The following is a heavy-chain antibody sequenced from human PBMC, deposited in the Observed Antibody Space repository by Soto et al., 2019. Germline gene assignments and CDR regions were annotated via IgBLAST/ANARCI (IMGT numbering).Heavy chain of an antibody. V-gene: IGHV3-30*18. Sequence: QVQLVESGGGVVQPGRSLRLSCAASGFTFSSYGMHWVRQAPGKGLEWVAVISYDGSNKYYADSVKGRFTISRDNSKNTLYLQMNSLSAEDTAVYYCAKDLGQLLPYYFDYWGQGTLVTVSS. D-gene: IGHD2-2*01. CDR3: AKDLGQLLPYYFDY. J-gene: IGHJ4*02. CDR1: GFTFSSYG. CDR2: ISYDGSNK.